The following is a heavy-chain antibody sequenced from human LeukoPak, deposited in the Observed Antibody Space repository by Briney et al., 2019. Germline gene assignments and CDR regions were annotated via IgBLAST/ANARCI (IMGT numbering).Heavy chain of an antibody. V-gene: IGHV4-59*08. CDR1: GGSISSYY. CDR2: IYYSGST. J-gene: IGHJ4*02. D-gene: IGHD5-24*01. Sequence: SETLSLTCTVSGGSISSYYWSWIRQPPGKALEWIGYIYYSGSTNYNPSLKSRVTISVDTSKNQFSLKVSSVTAADTAVYYCARRGDGYPYYFDYWGQGTLVTVSS. CDR3: ARRGDGYPYYFDY.